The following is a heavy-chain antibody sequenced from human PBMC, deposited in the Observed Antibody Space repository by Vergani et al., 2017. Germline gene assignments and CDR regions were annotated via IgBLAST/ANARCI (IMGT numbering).Heavy chain of an antibody. V-gene: IGHV3-23*01. D-gene: IGHD6-13*01. CDR1: GFTFSSYA. Sequence: EVQLLESGGGLVQPGGFLRLSCAASGFTFSSYAMSWVRQAPGKGLEWVSAISGSGGSTYYADYVKGRFTISRDNSKNTLYLQMNSLRAEDTAVYYCAKGRRGIAAAGTWGQGTLVTVSS. J-gene: IGHJ4*02. CDR2: ISGSGGST. CDR3: AKGRRGIAAAGT.